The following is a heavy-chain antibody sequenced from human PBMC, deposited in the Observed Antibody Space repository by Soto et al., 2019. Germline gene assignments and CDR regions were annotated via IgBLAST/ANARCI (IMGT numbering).Heavy chain of an antibody. D-gene: IGHD1-7*01. CDR1: GFTFNNYA. CDR3: AKDRNYPRDQFHN. CDR2: ISANGQGI. J-gene: IGHJ4*02. V-gene: IGHV3-23*01. Sequence: GGSLRLSCAASGFTFNNYAMSWVRQAPGKGLEWVSAISANGQGIYYADSVKGRFIISRDSSKNTVFLHMDSLTAEDTAVYYCAKDRNYPRDQFHNWGQGTQVTVSS.